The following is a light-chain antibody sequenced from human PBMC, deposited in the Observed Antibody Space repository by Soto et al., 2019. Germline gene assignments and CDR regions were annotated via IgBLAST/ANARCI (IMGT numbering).Light chain of an antibody. CDR2: VND. J-gene: IGLJ2*01. Sequence: QSALSQPPSASGTPGQRVSMSCSGSSSNIGGNYVYWYQQLPGTAPKLLIYVNDQRPSGVPDRFSGSKSGTSASLAISGLRSEDEADYYCATWDDSLSSVVFGGGTKLTVL. CDR3: ATWDDSLSSVV. CDR1: SSNIGGNY. V-gene: IGLV1-47*01.